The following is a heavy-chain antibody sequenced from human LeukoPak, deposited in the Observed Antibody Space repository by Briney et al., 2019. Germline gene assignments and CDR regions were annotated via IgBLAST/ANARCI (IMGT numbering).Heavy chain of an antibody. J-gene: IGHJ4*02. D-gene: IGHD2-21*01. CDR2: ISGSGGST. CDR3: ARDPLRGDGYTFDS. V-gene: IGHV3-23*01. Sequence: GGSLRLSCAASGFTYSSYAMSWIRQAPGKGLEWVSAISGSGGSTYYADSVKGRFTISRDNSKNTLYLQMNSLRAEDTAVYYCARDPLRGDGYTFDSWGQGTLVTVSS. CDR1: GFTYSSYA.